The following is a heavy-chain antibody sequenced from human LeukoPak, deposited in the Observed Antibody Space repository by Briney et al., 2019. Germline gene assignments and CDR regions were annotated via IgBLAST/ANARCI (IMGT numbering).Heavy chain of an antibody. Sequence: SVKVSCKASGGTFSSYAISWVRQAPGQGLEWMGRIIPILGIANYAQKFQGRVTITADKSTSTAYTELSSLRSEDTAVYYCARSRWLPDYYFDYWGQGTLVTVSS. D-gene: IGHD5-24*01. CDR3: ARSRWLPDYYFDY. V-gene: IGHV1-69*04. CDR2: IIPILGIA. J-gene: IGHJ4*02. CDR1: GGTFSSYA.